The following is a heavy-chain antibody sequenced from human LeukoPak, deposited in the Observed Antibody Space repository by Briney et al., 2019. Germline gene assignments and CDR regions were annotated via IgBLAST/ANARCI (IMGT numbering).Heavy chain of an antibody. J-gene: IGHJ4*02. V-gene: IGHV3-23*01. Sequence: GGSLRLSCAASGFTFSTYALSWVRQAPGKGLEWVSSISGNGGSAYYTDSVKGRFTISRDNSKNTLCLQMNSLRAEDTAVYYCAKDLPTVNTWIYFDYWGQGTLVTVSS. D-gene: IGHD4-17*01. CDR3: AKDLPTVNTWIYFDY. CDR2: ISGNGGSA. CDR1: GFTFSTYA.